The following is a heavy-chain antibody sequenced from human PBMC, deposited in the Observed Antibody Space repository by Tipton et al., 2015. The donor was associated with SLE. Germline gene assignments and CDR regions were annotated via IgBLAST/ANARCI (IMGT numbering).Heavy chain of an antibody. V-gene: IGHV4-38-2*01. CDR2: IYHSGST. CDR3: ARGDYDYVWGSYRLDAFDI. J-gene: IGHJ3*02. D-gene: IGHD3-16*02. Sequence: TLSLTCAVSGYSNSSGYYWGWIRQPPGKGLEWIGSIYHSGSTYYNPSLKSRVTISVDTSKNQFSLKLSSVTAADTAVYYCARGDYDYVWGSYRLDAFDIWGQVTRVTVSS. CDR1: GYSNSSGYY.